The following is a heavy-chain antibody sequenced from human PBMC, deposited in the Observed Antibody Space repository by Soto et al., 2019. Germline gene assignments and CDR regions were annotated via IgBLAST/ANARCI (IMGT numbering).Heavy chain of an antibody. D-gene: IGHD1-26*01. J-gene: IGHJ4*02. CDR1: GFTFSSYA. CDR3: ARVSNEEWELLGYYFDY. Sequence: QVQLVESGGCVVQPGGSLRLSCAASGFTFSSYAMHWVRQAPGKGLEWVAVISYDGSNKYYADSVKGRFTISRDNSKNTLYLQMNSLRAEDTAVYYCARVSNEEWELLGYYFDYWGQGTLVTVSS. V-gene: IGHV3-30-3*01. CDR2: ISYDGSNK.